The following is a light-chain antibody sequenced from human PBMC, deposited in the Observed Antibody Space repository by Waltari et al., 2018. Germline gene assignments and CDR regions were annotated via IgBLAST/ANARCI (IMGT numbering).Light chain of an antibody. CDR1: QPITDY. Sequence: DLRMTQSPSSLSASIRDRVTITCRASQPITDYLNWYQQKPGKAPKLLIYAATTLHSAVPSRFSGSGSGTEFTLTVSSLQPEDFATYYCQQSYVSPPTFGPGTKVDF. V-gene: IGKV1-39*01. J-gene: IGKJ3*01. CDR3: QQSYVSPPT. CDR2: AAT.